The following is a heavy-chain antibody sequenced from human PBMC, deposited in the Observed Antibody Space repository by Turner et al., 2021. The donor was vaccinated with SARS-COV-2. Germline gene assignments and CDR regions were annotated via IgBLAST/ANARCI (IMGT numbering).Heavy chain of an antibody. Sequence: QVQLVESGGGVVQPGRSLRLYCAASGFHLLRNGMHWVRQAPGKGLEWVAVILYDGSNKYNADSVKGRFTISRDNSKNTLYLQMNSLRAEDTAVYYCAKSGGIYCSGGNCYSSYFDYWGQGTLVTVSS. D-gene: IGHD2-15*01. CDR2: ILYDGSNK. J-gene: IGHJ4*02. CDR1: GFHLLRNG. CDR3: AKSGGIYCSGGNCYSSYFDY. V-gene: IGHV3-30*18.